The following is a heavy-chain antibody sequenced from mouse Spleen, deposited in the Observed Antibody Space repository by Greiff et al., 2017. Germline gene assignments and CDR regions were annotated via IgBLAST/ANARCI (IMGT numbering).Heavy chain of an antibody. CDR2: IDPETGGT. Sequence: VQLQQSGAELVRPGASVTLSCKASGYTFTDYEMHWVKQTPVHGLEWIGAIDPETGGTAYNQKFKGKAILTADKSSSTAYMELRSLTSEDSAVYYCTLYYYGSSLLDYWGQGTTLTVSS. V-gene: IGHV1-15*01. D-gene: IGHD1-1*01. CDR1: GYTFTDYE. CDR3: TLYYYGSSLLDY. J-gene: IGHJ2*01.